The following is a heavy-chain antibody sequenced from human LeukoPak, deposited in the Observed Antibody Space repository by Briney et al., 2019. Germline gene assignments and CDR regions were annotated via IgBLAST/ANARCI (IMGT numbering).Heavy chain of an antibody. V-gene: IGHV4-59*01. J-gene: IGHJ4*02. CDR2: IHYSGST. CDR1: GGSISNYY. Sequence: KSSETLSLTCLVSGGSISNYYWSWIRQSPGKGLEWVGYIHYSGSTNNNPSLKSRITMSLDTSKNQFSLKASSVTAADTAVYYCARGSTVTSRIIDYWGQGTLVTVSS. CDR3: ARGSTVTSRIIDY. D-gene: IGHD4-17*01.